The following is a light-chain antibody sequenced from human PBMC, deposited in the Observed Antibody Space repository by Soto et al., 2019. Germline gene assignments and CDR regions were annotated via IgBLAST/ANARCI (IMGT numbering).Light chain of an antibody. CDR3: GTWDSSLSVHV. V-gene: IGLV1-51*01. CDR1: SSNIGNNY. Sequence: QSVLTQPPSVSAAPGQKVTISCSGSSSNIGNNYVSWYQQVPGTAPKLLIYDNNKRPSGNPDRFSGSKSGTSATLGISGLQPGYEADYYCGTWDSSLSVHVFGTGTKVTVL. J-gene: IGLJ1*01. CDR2: DNN.